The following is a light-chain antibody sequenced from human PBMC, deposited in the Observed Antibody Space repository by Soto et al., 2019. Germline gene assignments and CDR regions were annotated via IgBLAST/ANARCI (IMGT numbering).Light chain of an antibody. CDR2: EVS. Sequence: DILMTQTPLSLSFTPGQPASISCKSSPSLLHSVGKTYLYWYLQKPGQSPQLLIYEVSSRFSGVPDRFSGSGSQTDFTLTISRLEPEDFAVYYCQQYGTSPRTFGQGTKVDIK. J-gene: IGKJ1*01. CDR1: PSLLHSVGKTY. CDR3: QQYGTSPRT. V-gene: IGKV2-29*01.